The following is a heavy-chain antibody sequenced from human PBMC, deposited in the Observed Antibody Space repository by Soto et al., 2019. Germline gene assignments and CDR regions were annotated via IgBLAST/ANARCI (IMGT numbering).Heavy chain of an antibody. CDR1: GFTFSSYA. CDR3: AKPDGVFDY. D-gene: IGHD4-17*01. V-gene: IGHV3-23*01. CDR2: ISGSGGST. J-gene: IGHJ4*03. Sequence: EVKLLESGGGLVQPGGSLRRSCAASGFTFSSYAMSWVRQAPGKGLEWVSAISGSGGSTYYADPVKGRFTSSRDNSKNTMYLQMSSLRADDTAVYDCAKPDGVFDYWGHWNPFTVSP.